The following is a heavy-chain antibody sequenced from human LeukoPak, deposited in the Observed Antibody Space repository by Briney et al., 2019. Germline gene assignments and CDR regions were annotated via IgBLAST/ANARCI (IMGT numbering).Heavy chain of an antibody. V-gene: IGHV1-18*01. CDR2: ISGYNDNT. Sequence: ASVKVSCKASGYTFSNYGISWVRQAPGQGLEWMGWISGYNDNTNYAQKFRGRVTMTTDTSTNTAYMELRSLRSDDTAVYHCARRSANYYNADFWGQGTMVTVSS. CDR3: ARRSANYYNADF. D-gene: IGHD3-10*01. J-gene: IGHJ4*02. CDR1: GYTFSNYG.